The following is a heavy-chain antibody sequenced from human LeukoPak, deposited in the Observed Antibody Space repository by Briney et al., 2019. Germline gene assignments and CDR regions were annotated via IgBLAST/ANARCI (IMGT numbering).Heavy chain of an antibody. CDR1: GGSISSGSYY. D-gene: IGHD3-9*01. CDR2: IYTSGST. J-gene: IGHJ3*02. CDR3: ARDQGEKSAYYDILTGYYAFDI. Sequence: SETLSLTCTVSGGSISSGSYYWSWIRQPPGKGLEWIGRIYTSGSTNYNPSLKSGVTISVDTSKNQFSLKLSSVTAADTAVYYCARDQGEKSAYYDILTGYYAFDIWGQGTMVTVSS. V-gene: IGHV4-61*02.